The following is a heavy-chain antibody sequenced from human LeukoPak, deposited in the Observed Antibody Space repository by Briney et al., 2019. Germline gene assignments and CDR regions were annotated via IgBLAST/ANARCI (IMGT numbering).Heavy chain of an antibody. D-gene: IGHD6-19*01. Sequence: GGSLRLSCAASGFTFSSYWMNWVRQAPGKGLEWVANIKEDGSEKYYVDSVKGRFTISRDNAKNSLYLQMNSLRAEDKAVYYCARDQDSSGWSVWGQGTLVTVSS. J-gene: IGHJ4*02. CDR3: ARDQDSSGWSV. V-gene: IGHV3-7*01. CDR2: IKEDGSEK. CDR1: GFTFSSYW.